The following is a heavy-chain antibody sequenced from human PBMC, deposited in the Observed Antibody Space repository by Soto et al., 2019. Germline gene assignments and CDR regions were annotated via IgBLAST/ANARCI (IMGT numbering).Heavy chain of an antibody. V-gene: IGHV4-34*01. CDR3: ARLNTHYYYYYYGMDV. Sequence: PSETLSLTCAVSGGSFIGYYWTWIRRPPGKGLEWIGEINQSGSTNSNPSLKSRLTISVDTSKSQFSLKLSSVTAADTAVYYCARLNTHYYYYYYGMDVWGQGTTVTVSS. CDR1: GGSFIGYY. D-gene: IGHD3-16*01. CDR2: INQSGST. J-gene: IGHJ6*02.